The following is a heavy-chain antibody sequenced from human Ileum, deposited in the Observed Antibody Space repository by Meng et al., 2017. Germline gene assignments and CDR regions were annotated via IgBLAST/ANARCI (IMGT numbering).Heavy chain of an antibody. CDR1: GSTFTSHY. CDR3: ARVAVTGIGYFQY. Sequence: QVWFVQSGAEVKKPGASVKVHCKASGSTFTSHYLHWWRQAPGQGLEWMGWINGGTGNTEYSQNFQGRITFTRDTAASTVYMELSSLRSEDTAVFYCARVAVTGIGYFQYWGQGTLVTVSS. V-gene: IGHV1-3*01. CDR2: INGGTGNT. J-gene: IGHJ1*01. D-gene: IGHD6-19*01.